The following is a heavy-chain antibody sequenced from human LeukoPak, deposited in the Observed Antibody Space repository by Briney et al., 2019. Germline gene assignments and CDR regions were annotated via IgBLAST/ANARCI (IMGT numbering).Heavy chain of an antibody. J-gene: IGHJ4*02. Sequence: PGGSLRLFCAASGFTFRSYAMNWVRQAPGKGLEWVSSISGSSDDTWYGDSVKGRFIISRDNSKNMLSLQMNSLRAEDTAIYYCAKGTVVTTHPLADYWGQGTLVTVSP. V-gene: IGHV3-23*01. CDR2: ISGSSDDT. CDR3: AKGTVVTTHPLADY. CDR1: GFTFRSYA. D-gene: IGHD2-21*02.